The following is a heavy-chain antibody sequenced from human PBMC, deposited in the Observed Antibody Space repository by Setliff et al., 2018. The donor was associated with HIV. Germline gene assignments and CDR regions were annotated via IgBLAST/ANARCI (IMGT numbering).Heavy chain of an antibody. CDR2: ISSGTSYI. J-gene: IGHJ4*02. CDR1: RFIFSSYS. V-gene: IGHV3-21*01. CDR3: ARDFMATTNGFDY. Sequence: GGSLRLSCAASRFIFSSYSMNWVRQAPGKGLEWVSSISSGTSYIFYADSVKGRFTISRDNAKNSLYLQMDSLRAEDTAVYYCARDFMATTNGFDYWGQGTLVTVSS. D-gene: IGHD5-12*01.